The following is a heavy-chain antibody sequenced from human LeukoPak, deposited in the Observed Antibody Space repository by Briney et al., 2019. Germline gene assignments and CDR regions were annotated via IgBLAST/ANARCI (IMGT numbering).Heavy chain of an antibody. Sequence: AASVKLSCKASGFTFTSYGISWVRQAPGQRLEWMGWISAYNGNTNYAQKLQGRVTMTTDTSTSTAYMELSSLRSEDTAVYYCARGDDILTGYYYEFDYWGQGTLVTVSS. CDR1: GFTFTSYG. CDR3: ARGDDILTGYYYEFDY. CDR2: ISAYNGNT. D-gene: IGHD3-9*01. V-gene: IGHV1-18*01. J-gene: IGHJ4*02.